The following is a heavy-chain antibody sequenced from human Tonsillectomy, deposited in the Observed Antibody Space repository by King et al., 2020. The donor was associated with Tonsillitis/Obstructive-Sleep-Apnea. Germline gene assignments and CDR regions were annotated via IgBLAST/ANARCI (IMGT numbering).Heavy chain of an antibody. CDR1: GFTFSNYA. V-gene: IGHV3-23*04. D-gene: IGHD6-19*01. CDR3: ANAEGGMAVAGSFDY. CDR2: TSNSGGTT. Sequence: VQLVESGGGLVQPGGSLRLSCAASGFTFSNYAMSWVRQAPGKGLEWVSGTSNSGGTTHYAGSVKGRFTISRDNAKNSLFLQLNSLRAEDTAVYYCANAEGGMAVAGSFDYWGQGTLITVSS. J-gene: IGHJ4*02.